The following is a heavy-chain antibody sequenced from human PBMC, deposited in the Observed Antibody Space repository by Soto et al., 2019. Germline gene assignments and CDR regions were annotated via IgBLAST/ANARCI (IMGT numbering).Heavy chain of an antibody. J-gene: IGHJ4*02. CDR3: ASGYAGWQCLVQDY. Sequence: QVQLQESGPGLVKPSETLSLTCTVSGGSVSSGSYYWSWIRQPPGKGLEWIGYIYYSGSTNYNPSLKSRVTIAVDTSKNQFSLKLSSVTAADTAVYYCASGYAGWQCLVQDYWGQGTLVTVSS. D-gene: IGHD6-19*01. V-gene: IGHV4-61*01. CDR2: IYYSGST. CDR1: GGSVSSGSYY.